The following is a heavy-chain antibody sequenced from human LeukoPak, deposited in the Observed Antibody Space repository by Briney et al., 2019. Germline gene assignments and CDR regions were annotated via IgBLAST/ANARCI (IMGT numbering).Heavy chain of an antibody. D-gene: IGHD3-9*01. CDR2: ISWNSGSI. Sequence: GGSLRLSCAASGFTFDDYAMHWVRQAPGKGLEWVSGISWNSGSIGYADSVKGRFTISRDNAKNSLYLQMNSLRAEDTALYYCAKCENYDVLPGHFDYWGQGTLVTVSS. J-gene: IGHJ4*02. CDR1: GFTFDDYA. V-gene: IGHV3-9*01. CDR3: AKCENYDVLPGHFDY.